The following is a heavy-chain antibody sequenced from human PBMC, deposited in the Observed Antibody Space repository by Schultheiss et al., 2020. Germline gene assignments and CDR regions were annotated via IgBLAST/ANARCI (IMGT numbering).Heavy chain of an antibody. CDR1: GFTFSSYA. CDR2: ISYDGSNK. D-gene: IGHD4-11*01. V-gene: IGHV3-30-3*01. J-gene: IGHJ6*02. Sequence: GGSLRLSCAASGFTFSSYAMHWVRQAPGKGLEWVAVISYDGSNKYYADSVKGRFTISRDNSKNTLYLQMNSLRAEDTAVYYCARDTRPTVIHYYYYGMDVWGQGTTGTVSS. CDR3: ARDTRPTVIHYYYYGMDV.